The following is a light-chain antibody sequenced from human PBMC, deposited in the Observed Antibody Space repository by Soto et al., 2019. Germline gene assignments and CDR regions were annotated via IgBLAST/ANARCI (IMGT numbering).Light chain of an antibody. Sequence: EIVLTQSPGTLSLSPGERATLSCRASQSVSSNYLAWFQQKPGQAPRLLIFDASTRATGIPARFSGSGSGTEFTLTISSLQSEDFAVYYCQQANDWPPTFGQGTRV. J-gene: IGKJ1*01. CDR1: QSVSSN. CDR2: DAS. CDR3: QQANDWPPT. V-gene: IGKV3-15*01.